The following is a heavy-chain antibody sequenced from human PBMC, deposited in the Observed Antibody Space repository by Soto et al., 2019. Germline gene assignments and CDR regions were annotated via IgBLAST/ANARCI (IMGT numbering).Heavy chain of an antibody. V-gene: IGHV3-23*01. J-gene: IGHJ3*02. CDR2: ISGSGGST. CDR1: GFTFSSYA. CDR3: AKDDLLRYCAFDI. D-gene: IGHD3-9*01. Sequence: EVQLLESGGGLVQPGGSLRLSCAASGFTFSSYAMSWVRQAPGKGLEWVSAISGSGGSTYYADSVKGRFTISRDNSNNTLYLQMNSLRAEDTAVYYCAKDDLLRYCAFDIWGQGTMVTVSS.